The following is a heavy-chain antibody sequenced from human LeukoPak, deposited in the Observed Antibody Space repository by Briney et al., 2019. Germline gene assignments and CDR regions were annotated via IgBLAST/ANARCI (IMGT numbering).Heavy chain of an antibody. J-gene: IGHJ3*02. CDR2: ISSSSSYI. V-gene: IGHV3-21*01. CDR1: GFTFSSYS. D-gene: IGHD2-15*01. Sequence: GGSLRLSCAVSGFTFSSYSMNWVRQAPGKGLEWVSSISSSSSYIYYADSVKGRFTISRDNAKNSLYLQMNSLRAEDTAVYYCWGVSGGSNYDAFDIWGQGTMVTVSS. CDR3: WGVSGGSNYDAFDI.